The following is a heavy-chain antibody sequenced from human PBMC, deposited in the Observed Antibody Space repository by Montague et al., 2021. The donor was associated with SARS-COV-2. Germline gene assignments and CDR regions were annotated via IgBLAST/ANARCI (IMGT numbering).Heavy chain of an antibody. D-gene: IGHD4-23*01. CDR1: GFSLSTSGVS. CDR2: XYWDDDK. J-gene: IGHJ4*02. CDR3: AHRRRWCGGNSFDY. V-gene: IGHV2-5*02. Sequence: PALVKPTQTLTLTCTFSGFSLSTSGVSVGWIRQPPGKALEWLALXYWDDDKRYSPSLKSRLTITKDTSKNQVVLTMTNMDPVDTATYYCAHRRRWCGGNSFDYWGQGTLVTVSS.